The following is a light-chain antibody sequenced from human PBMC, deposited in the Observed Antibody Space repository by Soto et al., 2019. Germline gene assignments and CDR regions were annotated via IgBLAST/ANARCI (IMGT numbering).Light chain of an antibody. CDR2: DVR. CDR3: SSYTTVSTYV. J-gene: IGLJ1*01. Sequence: QSVLTQPASVSGSPGQSITISCTGTSGDVGGYNYVSWYQQHPGKAPKLMIYDVRNRPSGVSNRFSGSKSVNTASLTISGLQAEDEADYYCSSYTTVSTYVFGTGTKVTV. CDR1: SGDVGGYNY. V-gene: IGLV2-14*01.